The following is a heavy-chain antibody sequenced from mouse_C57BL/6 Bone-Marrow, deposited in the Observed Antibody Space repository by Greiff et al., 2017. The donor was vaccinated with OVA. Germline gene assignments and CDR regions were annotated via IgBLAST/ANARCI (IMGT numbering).Heavy chain of an antibody. Sequence: VQLQQSGPELVKPGASVKISCKASGYTFTDYYMNWVKQSHGKSLEWIGDINPNNGGTSYNQKFKGKATLTVDKSSSTAYMELRSLTSEDSAVYYCAVLGRGFDYWGQGTTLTVSS. CDR1: GYTFTDYY. CDR2: INPNNGGT. V-gene: IGHV1-26*01. J-gene: IGHJ2*01. D-gene: IGHD4-1*01. CDR3: AVLGRGFDY.